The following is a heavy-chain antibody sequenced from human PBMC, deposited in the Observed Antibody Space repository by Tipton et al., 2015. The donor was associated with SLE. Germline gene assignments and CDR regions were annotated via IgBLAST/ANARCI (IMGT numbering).Heavy chain of an antibody. J-gene: IGHJ5*02. V-gene: IGHV3-30*02. CDR2: IRNDENNK. CDR1: GFTFSHYG. Sequence: QVQLVQSGGGVVQPGGSLRLSCAASGFTFSHYGMHWVRQAPGKGLEWVALIRNDENNKQYADSVKGRFTISRDNSKNTLYLEMNSLRAEDTAVYYCGKFATSGIDPWGQGTLVTVAS. CDR3: GKFATSGIDP.